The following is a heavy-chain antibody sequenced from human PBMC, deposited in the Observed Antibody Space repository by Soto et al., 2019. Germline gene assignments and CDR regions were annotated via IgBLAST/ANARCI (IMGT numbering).Heavy chain of an antibody. J-gene: IGHJ4*02. CDR1: GGSISSSGYY. D-gene: IGHD2-2*01. V-gene: IGHV4-31*03. Sequence: QVQLQESGPGLVKPSQTLSLTCTVSGGSISSSGYYWSWIRQHPEKGLEWIGYIYYSGSTYYNPSLKSRVTISVDTSKNQFSLKLSSVTAADTAVYYCARGRGLVVPAATFDYWGQGTLVTVSS. CDR3: ARGRGLVVPAATFDY. CDR2: IYYSGST.